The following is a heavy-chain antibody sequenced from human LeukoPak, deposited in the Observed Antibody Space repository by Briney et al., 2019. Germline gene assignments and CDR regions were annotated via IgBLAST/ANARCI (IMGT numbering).Heavy chain of an antibody. V-gene: IGHV3-30*04. CDR3: ARDDLGYCSSTSCWSFDY. CDR1: GGTFSSYA. D-gene: IGHD2-2*01. CDR2: ISYDGSNK. J-gene: IGHJ4*02. Sequence: SCKASGGTFSSYAMHWVRQAPGKGLEWVAVISYDGSNKYYADSVKGRFTISRDNSKNTLYLQMNSLRAEDTAVYYCARDDLGYCSSTSCWSFDYWGQGTLVTVSS.